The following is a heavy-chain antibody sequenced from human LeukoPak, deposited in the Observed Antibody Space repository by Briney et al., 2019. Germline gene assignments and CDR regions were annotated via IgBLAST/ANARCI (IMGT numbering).Heavy chain of an antibody. Sequence: ASVKVSCKVSGYTLTELSMHWVRQAPGKGLEWMGGFDPDDGETIYAQKFRGRVTMTEDTSTDTAYMELSSLRSEDTAVYYCATVHYDYVWGSYRSRYYFDYWGQGTLVTVSS. V-gene: IGHV1-24*01. CDR2: FDPDDGET. CDR3: ATVHYDYVWGSYRSRYYFDY. J-gene: IGHJ4*02. CDR1: GYTLTELS. D-gene: IGHD3-16*02.